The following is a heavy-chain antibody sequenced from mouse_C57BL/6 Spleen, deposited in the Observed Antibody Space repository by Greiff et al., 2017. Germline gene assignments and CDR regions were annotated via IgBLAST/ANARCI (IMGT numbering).Heavy chain of an antibody. V-gene: IGHV3-6*01. CDR3: ARGSYDGYSDY. Sequence: ESGPGLVKPSQSLSLTCSVTGYSITSGYYWNWIRQFPGNKLEWMGYISYDGSNNYNPSLKTRISITRDTSKNQFFLKWNCVNTEDTATYYCARGSYDGYSDYWGQSTTLTVSS. CDR2: ISYDGSN. J-gene: IGHJ2*01. CDR1: GYSITSGYY. D-gene: IGHD2-3*01.